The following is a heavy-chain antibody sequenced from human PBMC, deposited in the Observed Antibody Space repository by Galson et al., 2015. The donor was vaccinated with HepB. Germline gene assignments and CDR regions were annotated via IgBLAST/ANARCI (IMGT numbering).Heavy chain of an antibody. CDR2: ITGSSTTI. Sequence: SLRLSCAASGFTFSTYSINWVRQAPGKGLEWVSYITGSSTTIHFADSVKGRFTISRDNAKNSVYLQMNSLRAEDKAVYYCARVGYGYYSSDYWGQGTLVTVSS. D-gene: IGHD3-10*01. J-gene: IGHJ4*02. CDR1: GFTFSTYS. CDR3: ARVGYGYYSSDY. V-gene: IGHV3-48*04.